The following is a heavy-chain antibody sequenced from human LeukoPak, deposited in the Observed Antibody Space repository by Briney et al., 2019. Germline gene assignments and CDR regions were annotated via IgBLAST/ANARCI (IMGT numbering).Heavy chain of an antibody. V-gene: IGHV5-51*01. J-gene: IGHJ4*02. CDR1: GYSFNTYW. CDR3: ARQIGSSGWL. Sequence: GGSLRLSCKGSGYSFNTYWIGWVRQMPGEGLEWMGIINPGDSDTRYNPSFQGQVTISADRSISTAFLQWSSLRASDTAMYYCARQIGSSGWLWGQGTLVTVSS. CDR2: INPGDSDT. D-gene: IGHD6-19*01.